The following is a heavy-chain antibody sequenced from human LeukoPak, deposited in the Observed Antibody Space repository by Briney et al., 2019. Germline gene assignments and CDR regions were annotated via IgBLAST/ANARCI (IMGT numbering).Heavy chain of an antibody. Sequence: GGSLRLSCAASGFTFNRSWMNWVRQAPGKGLEWVANLDPSGSQKRYVDSVRGRFIISKDNPGASLYLDMYSLRAEDTAIYYCAIWTSGNYWGQGTLVTVSS. CDR2: LDPSGSQK. CDR3: AIWTSGNY. D-gene: IGHD1-1*01. CDR1: GFTFNRSW. J-gene: IGHJ4*02. V-gene: IGHV3-7*01.